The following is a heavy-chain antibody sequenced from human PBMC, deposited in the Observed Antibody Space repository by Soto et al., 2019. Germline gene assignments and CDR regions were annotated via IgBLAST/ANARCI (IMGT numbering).Heavy chain of an antibody. Sequence: ESGGGVVQPGRSLRLSCAASGFTFSNYAMHWVRQAPGKGLEWVAVISYDGSNKYYADSVKGRFTISRDNSKNTLYLQMNSLRAEDTAVYYCARAYEGDYFDYWGQGTLVTVSS. V-gene: IGHV3-30-3*01. D-gene: IGHD3-16*01. CDR3: ARAYEGDYFDY. J-gene: IGHJ4*02. CDR2: ISYDGSNK. CDR1: GFTFSNYA.